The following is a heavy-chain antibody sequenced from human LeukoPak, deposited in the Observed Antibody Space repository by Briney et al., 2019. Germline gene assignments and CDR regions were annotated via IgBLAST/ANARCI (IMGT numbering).Heavy chain of an antibody. CDR1: GGSISSYY. D-gene: IGHD3-22*01. J-gene: IGHJ1*01. CDR2: IYTSGST. V-gene: IGHV4-4*07. CDR3: ARDAYYYDSSGYYPVYFQH. Sequence: SETLSLTCTVSGGSISSYYWSWIRQPAGKGLEWIGRIYTSGSTNYNPSLKSRVTMSVDTSKNQFSLKLSSVTAADTAVYYCARDAYYYDSSGYYPVYFQHWGQGTLVTVSS.